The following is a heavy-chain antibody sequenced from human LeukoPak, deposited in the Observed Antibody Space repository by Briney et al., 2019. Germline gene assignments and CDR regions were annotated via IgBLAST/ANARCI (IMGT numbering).Heavy chain of an antibody. Sequence: EASVKVSCKASGYTFTGYYMRWVRQAPGQGLEWMGWIDPNSGGTNYAQKFQGRVTMTRDTSISTAYMELSRLRPDDTAIYYCTKVAGANLRSNFAFDIWGQGTMVTVSS. CDR1: GYTFTGYY. J-gene: IGHJ3*02. V-gene: IGHV1-2*02. CDR3: TKVAGANLRSNFAFDI. D-gene: IGHD5/OR15-5a*01. CDR2: IDPNSGGT.